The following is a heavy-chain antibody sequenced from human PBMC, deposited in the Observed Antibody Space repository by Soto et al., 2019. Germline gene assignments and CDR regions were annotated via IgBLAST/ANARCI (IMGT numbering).Heavy chain of an antibody. J-gene: IGHJ4*02. D-gene: IGHD4-17*01. CDR1: GFTFHDYT. Sequence: EVQLVESGGVVVQPGRSLRLSCAPSGFTFHDYTMHWVRQAPGKGLEWVSLISWHGGSTDYADSVKGRFTISRDNSKNSLYLQMNSLRTEDTALYYCAKDLFTVTTGGGFHYWGQGTLVTVSS. CDR3: AKDLFTVTTGGGFHY. V-gene: IGHV3-43*01. CDR2: ISWHGGST.